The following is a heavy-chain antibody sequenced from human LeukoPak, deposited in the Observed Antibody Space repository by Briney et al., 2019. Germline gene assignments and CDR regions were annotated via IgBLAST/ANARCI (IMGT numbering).Heavy chain of an antibody. Sequence: ASVKVSCKASGYTFTGYYMHWMRQAPGQGLEWMGGIIPIFGTANYAQKFQGRVTITADESTSTAYMELSSLRSEDTAVYYCARSPGIAAAGTSLDYWGQGTLVTVSS. D-gene: IGHD6-13*01. J-gene: IGHJ4*02. CDR2: IIPIFGTA. CDR3: ARSPGIAAAGTSLDY. V-gene: IGHV1-69*13. CDR1: GYTFTGYY.